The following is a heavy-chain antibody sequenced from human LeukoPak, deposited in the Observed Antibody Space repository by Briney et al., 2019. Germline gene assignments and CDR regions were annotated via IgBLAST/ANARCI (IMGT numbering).Heavy chain of an antibody. CDR2: IIPIFGTA. Sequence: ASVKVSCKASGGTFSSYAISWVRQAPGQGLEWMGGIIPIFGTANYAQKFQGRVTITADESTSTAYMELSSLRSDDTAVYYCARDKQLDWAHYYYYYMDVWGKGTTVTVSS. D-gene: IGHD1-1*01. J-gene: IGHJ6*03. CDR1: GGTFSSYA. CDR3: ARDKQLDWAHYYYYYMDV. V-gene: IGHV1-69*13.